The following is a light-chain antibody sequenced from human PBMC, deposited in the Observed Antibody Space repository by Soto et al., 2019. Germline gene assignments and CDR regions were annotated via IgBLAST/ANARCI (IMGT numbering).Light chain of an antibody. V-gene: IGLV2-14*01. J-gene: IGLJ1*01. CDR3: SSYTTTITYV. CDR1: SSDVGGYNY. Sequence: QSALTQPASVSGSPGQSITISCTGTSSDVGGYNYVSWYQQHSGKAPKLIIYEVSKRPSGVSNRFSGSKSGNTASLTISGLQAEDEADYYCSSYTTTITYVFGTGTKVTVL. CDR2: EVS.